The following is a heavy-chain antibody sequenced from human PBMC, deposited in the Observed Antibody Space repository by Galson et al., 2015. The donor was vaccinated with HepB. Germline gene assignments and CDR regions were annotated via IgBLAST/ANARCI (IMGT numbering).Heavy chain of an antibody. CDR3: ARDTHPLRFLEWLSDTTFDY. D-gene: IGHD3-3*01. J-gene: IGHJ4*02. Sequence: QSGAEVKKPGASVKVSCKASGYTFTSYGISWVRQAPGQGLEWMGWISAYNGNTNYAQKLQGRVTMTTDTSTSTAYMELRSLRSDDTAVYYCARDTHPLRFLEWLSDTTFDYWGQGTLVTVSS. CDR1: GYTFTSYG. V-gene: IGHV1-18*01. CDR2: ISAYNGNT.